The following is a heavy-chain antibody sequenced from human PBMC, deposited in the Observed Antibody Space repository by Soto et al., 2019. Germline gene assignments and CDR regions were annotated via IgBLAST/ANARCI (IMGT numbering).Heavy chain of an antibody. CDR2: IIPIFGTA. J-gene: IGHJ4*02. D-gene: IGHD2-2*01. Sequence: QVQLVQSGAEVKKPGSSVKVSCKASGGTFSSYAISWVRQAPGQGLEWMGGIIPIFGTANYAQKFQGRVTITADESTSTAHMELSSLRSEDTAVYYCARGDIVVVPAAMGPAASTRYYFDYWGQGTLVTVSS. CDR3: ARGDIVVVPAAMGPAASTRYYFDY. V-gene: IGHV1-69*01. CDR1: GGTFSSYA.